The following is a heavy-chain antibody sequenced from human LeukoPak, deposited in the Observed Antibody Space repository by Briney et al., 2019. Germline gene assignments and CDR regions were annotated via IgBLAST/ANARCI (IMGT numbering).Heavy chain of an antibody. J-gene: IGHJ4*02. CDR1: GFTVSTSF. Sequence: PGGSLRLSCAASGFTVSTSFMSWVRQAPGKGLEWVSLIYSGGSTYYADSVKGRFTISRDNSKNTLYLQMNSMRAEDTAVYYCAKDPPESMVRGVSFDYWGQGTLVTVSS. D-gene: IGHD3-10*01. CDR2: IYSGGST. CDR3: AKDPPESMVRGVSFDY. V-gene: IGHV3-53*01.